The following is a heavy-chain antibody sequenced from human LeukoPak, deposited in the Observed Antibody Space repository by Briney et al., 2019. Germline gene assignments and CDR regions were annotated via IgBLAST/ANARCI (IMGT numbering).Heavy chain of an antibody. CDR1: GGSFSGYY. D-gene: IGHD3-3*01. V-gene: IGHV4-30-4*01. CDR2: IYYSGST. CDR3: ASYDFWSGYYDY. J-gene: IGHJ4*02. Sequence: SETLSLTCAVYGGSFSGYYWSWIRQLPGKGLEWIGYIYYSGSTYYNPSLKSRVTISVDTSKNQFSLKLSSVTAADTAAYYCASYDFWSGYYDYWGQGTLVTVSS.